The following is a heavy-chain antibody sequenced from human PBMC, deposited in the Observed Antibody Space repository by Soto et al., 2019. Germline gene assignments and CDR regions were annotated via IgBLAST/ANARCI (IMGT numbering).Heavy chain of an antibody. CDR3: ARHDYYSSYRVAFFDY. Sequence: SETLSLTCTVSGGSISSGSYYWGWIRQPPGKGLEWIGSIYYSGSTYYNPSLKSRVTISVDTSKNQFSLKLSSVTAADTAVYYCARHDYYSSYRVAFFDYWGQGTLVTVSS. V-gene: IGHV4-39*01. J-gene: IGHJ4*02. CDR2: IYYSGST. D-gene: IGHD6-6*01. CDR1: GGSISSGSYY.